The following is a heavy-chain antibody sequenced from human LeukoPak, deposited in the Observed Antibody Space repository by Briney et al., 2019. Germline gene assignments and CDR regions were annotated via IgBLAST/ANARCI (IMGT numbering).Heavy chain of an antibody. V-gene: IGHV4-59*01. CDR1: GGSISSYY. D-gene: IGHD3-3*01. J-gene: IGHJ4*02. CDR2: IYYSGRT. CDR3: ARVDYHFWSCYSSFDY. Sequence: XXTLSLTCTGSGGSISSYYWSGVGQPRGKGGEGIGYIYYSGRTNYNPCLMSRGTISLDTSKNQFSLKLSSVTAADTPVYYCARVDYHFWSCYSSFDYWRQGTLLTVSS.